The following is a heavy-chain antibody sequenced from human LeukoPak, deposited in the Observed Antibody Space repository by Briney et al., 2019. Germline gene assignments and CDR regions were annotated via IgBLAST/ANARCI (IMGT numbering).Heavy chain of an antibody. J-gene: IGHJ6*02. CDR2: IWYDGSNK. D-gene: IGHD6-13*01. CDR1: GFTFSSYG. Sequence: PGGSLRLSCAASGFTFSSYGMHWVRQAPGKGLEWVAVIWYDGSNKYYADSVKGRFTISRDNSKNTLYLQMNSLRAEDAAVYYCAREKYSSSWYLARYYYYGMDVWGQGTTVTVSS. CDR3: AREKYSSSWYLARYYYYGMDV. V-gene: IGHV3-33*01.